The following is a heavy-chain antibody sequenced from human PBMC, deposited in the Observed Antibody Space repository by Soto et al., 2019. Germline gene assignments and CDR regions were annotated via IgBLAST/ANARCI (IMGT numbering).Heavy chain of an antibody. V-gene: IGHV4-30-4*01. D-gene: IGHD2-15*01. Sequence: QVQLQESGPGLVKPSQTLSLTCTVSGGSISSGDYYWSWIRQPPGKGLEWIGYIYYSGSTYYNPSLKGRVTISVDTSKTQFSLKLSSVTAADTAVYYCARRYCSGGSCYGPYYYYYYGMDVWGQGTTVTVSS. CDR2: IYYSGST. J-gene: IGHJ6*02. CDR1: GGSISSGDYY. CDR3: ARRYCSGGSCYGPYYYYYYGMDV.